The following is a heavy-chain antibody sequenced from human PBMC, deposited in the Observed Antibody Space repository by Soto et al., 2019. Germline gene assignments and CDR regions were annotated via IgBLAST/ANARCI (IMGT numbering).Heavy chain of an antibody. D-gene: IGHD2-21*02. J-gene: IGHJ3*01. CDR3: AKKGLGTLATYCNYGDCHYAFDL. Sequence: EVPLLESGGGLVQPGGSLRLSCAASGFTFSNYAMSWVRQAPGKGLEWVSTVSGGGDGTYYADSVKGRFPISRDNPRNTVYSQKNRLRAEDTAVYYCAKKGLGTLATYCNYGDCHYAFDLWGQGTIVTVSS. CDR2: VSGGGDGT. CDR1: GFTFSNYA. V-gene: IGHV3-23*01.